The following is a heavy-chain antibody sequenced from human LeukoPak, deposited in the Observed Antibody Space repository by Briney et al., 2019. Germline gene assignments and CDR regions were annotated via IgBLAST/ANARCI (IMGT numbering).Heavy chain of an antibody. V-gene: IGHV3-21*01. CDR2: ISSDSSYI. Sequence: GGSLRLSCAASGFNFNTYTMNWVRQAPGKGLEWVSSISSDSSYIYYADAVHGRFTVSRDNAKYSLYLQMNSLRAEDTADCVRGSYGAYDYWGQGSLVTVSS. D-gene: IGHD4-17*01. CDR3: GSYGAYDY. J-gene: IGHJ4*02. CDR1: GFNFNTYT.